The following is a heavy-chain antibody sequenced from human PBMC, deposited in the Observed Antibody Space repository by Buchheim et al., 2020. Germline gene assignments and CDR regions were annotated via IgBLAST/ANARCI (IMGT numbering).Heavy chain of an antibody. CDR3: AGVSESIGQCTSSSCFPFDD. J-gene: IGHJ4*02. Sequence: QVQLVQSGAEVKKPGSSVKVSCKASGGSFSNYVISWVRRAPGQGLEWMGGIIPMFDTETYAQQFQGRVTFTADIPTKTAYMELGSLTADDTAVYYCAGVSESIGQCTSSSCFPFDDWGQGTL. CDR1: GGSFSNYV. V-gene: IGHV1-69*06. CDR2: IIPMFDTE. D-gene: IGHD2-2*01.